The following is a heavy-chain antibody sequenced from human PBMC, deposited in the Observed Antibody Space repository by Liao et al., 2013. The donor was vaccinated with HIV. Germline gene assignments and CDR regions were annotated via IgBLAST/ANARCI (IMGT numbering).Heavy chain of an antibody. Sequence: QVQLQESGSGLVKPSETLSLTCNVSGGSISDYYWSWIRQSPRKGLEWIGYINDSGNTKYNPSLKSRVTISVDTSKNQFSLKLSSVTAADTAVYYCARENAYSYGSYHYYYYMDVWGKGTTVTVSS. J-gene: IGHJ6*03. CDR1: GGSISDYY. V-gene: IGHV4-59*01. CDR3: ARENAYSYGSYHYYYYMDV. D-gene: IGHD5-18*01. CDR2: INDSGNT.